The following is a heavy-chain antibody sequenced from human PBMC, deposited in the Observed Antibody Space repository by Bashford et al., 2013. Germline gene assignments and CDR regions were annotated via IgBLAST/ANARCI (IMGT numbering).Heavy chain of an antibody. J-gene: IGHJ4*02. D-gene: IGHD5-18*01. CDR3: TRDLGYSHGYHFDY. CDR2: IRSDGTTE. CDR1: RGIPTFQPTIA. V-gene: IGHV3-30*02. Sequence: GSLRLSCRQCRGIPTFQPTIAMHVGSAEAPSRGLQWVALIRSDGTTEYCTDSVKGRFSISRDNSKNTLYLQMDSLRAEDTAVYYCTRDLGYSHGYHFDYWGQGTLVTVSS.